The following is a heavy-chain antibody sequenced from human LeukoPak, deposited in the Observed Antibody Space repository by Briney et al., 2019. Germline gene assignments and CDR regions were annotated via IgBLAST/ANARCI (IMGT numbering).Heavy chain of an antibody. Sequence: PGGSLRLSCAASGFTFSSYAMSWVRQAPGKGLEWVSAISGSGGSTYYADSVKGRFTISRDDSKNTLYLQMNSLRAEDTAVYYCAKGPQRAVRGSVPIDYWGQGTLVTVSS. CDR1: GFTFSSYA. J-gene: IGHJ4*02. V-gene: IGHV3-23*01. D-gene: IGHD3-10*01. CDR3: AKGPQRAVRGSVPIDY. CDR2: ISGSGGST.